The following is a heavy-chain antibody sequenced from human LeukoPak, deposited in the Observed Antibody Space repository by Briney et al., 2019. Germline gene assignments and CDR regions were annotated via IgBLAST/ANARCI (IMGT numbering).Heavy chain of an antibody. D-gene: IGHD3-10*01. V-gene: IGHV1-69*06. J-gene: IGHJ5*02. CDR3: ARDSTTMVRGVIGWFDP. Sequence: ASVKVSCKASGGTFSSYAISWVRQAPGQGLEWMGGIIPIFGTANYAQKFQGRVTITADKSTSTAYMELSSLRSEDTAVYYCARDSTTMVRGVIGWFDPWGQGTLVTVSS. CDR2: IIPIFGTA. CDR1: GGTFSSYA.